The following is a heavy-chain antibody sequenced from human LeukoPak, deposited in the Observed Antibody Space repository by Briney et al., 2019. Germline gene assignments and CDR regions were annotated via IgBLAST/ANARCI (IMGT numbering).Heavy chain of an antibody. CDR2: INHSGST. Sequence: PSETLSLTCAVYGGSFSGYYWSWIRQPPGKGLEWIGEINHSGSTNYNPSLKSRVTISVDTSKNQFSLKLSSVTATDTAVYCCARGRGYSYGLRVFDYWGQGTLVTVSS. CDR1: GGSFSGYY. V-gene: IGHV4-34*01. D-gene: IGHD5-18*01. J-gene: IGHJ4*02. CDR3: ARGRGYSYGLRVFDY.